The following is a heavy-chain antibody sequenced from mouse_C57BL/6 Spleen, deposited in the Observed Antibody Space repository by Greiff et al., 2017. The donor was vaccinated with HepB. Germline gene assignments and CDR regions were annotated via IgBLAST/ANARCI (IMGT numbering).Heavy chain of an antibody. Sequence: VQLKQSGPELVKPGASVKISCKASGYTFTDYYMNWVKQSHGKSLEWIGDINPNNGGTSYNQKFKGKATLTVDKSSSTAYMELRSLTSEDSAVYYCARFHYYGSSYFDYWGQGTTLTVSS. J-gene: IGHJ2*01. CDR2: INPNNGGT. CDR3: ARFHYYGSSYFDY. V-gene: IGHV1-26*01. D-gene: IGHD1-1*01. CDR1: GYTFTDYY.